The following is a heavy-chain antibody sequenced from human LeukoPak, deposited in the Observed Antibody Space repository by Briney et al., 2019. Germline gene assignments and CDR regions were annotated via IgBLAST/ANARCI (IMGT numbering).Heavy chain of an antibody. Sequence: GGSLRLSCAASGFTFSTSWTHWVRQVPGKGLVWVSRINSDGRSTDYADSVKGRFTISRDNTKNTLYLQMNSLRVEDTAMYYCAHTVWSGNYFDYWGQGTLVTVSS. CDR2: INSDGRST. V-gene: IGHV3-74*01. J-gene: IGHJ4*02. CDR3: AHTVWSGNYFDY. CDR1: GFTFSTSW. D-gene: IGHD3-3*01.